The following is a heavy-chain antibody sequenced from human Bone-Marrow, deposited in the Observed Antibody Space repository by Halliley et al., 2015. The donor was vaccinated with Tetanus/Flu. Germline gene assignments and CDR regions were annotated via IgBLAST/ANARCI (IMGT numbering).Heavy chain of an antibody. CDR1: GFTFSHYE. Sequence: SLRLSCVASGFTFSHYEMNWVRQAPGKGLKWVSFINEDGSTVEYADSVKGRFTISRDNAKNSLFLEMNSLRAEDSALYYCARPHGSYGGELDYWGQGALVIVSS. V-gene: IGHV3-48*03. D-gene: IGHD4-17*01. CDR2: INEDGSTV. CDR3: ARPHGSYGGELDY. J-gene: IGHJ4*02.